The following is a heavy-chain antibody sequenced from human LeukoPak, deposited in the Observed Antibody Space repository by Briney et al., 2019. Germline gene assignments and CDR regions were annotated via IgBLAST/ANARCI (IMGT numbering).Heavy chain of an antibody. Sequence: PSETLSLTCAVYGGSLSGYYWSWIRQPPGKGLEWIGEINHSGSTNYNPSLKSRVTISVDTSKNQFSLKLSSVTAADTAVYYCARDGPYYYDSSGRFDYWGQGTLVTVSS. J-gene: IGHJ4*02. D-gene: IGHD3-22*01. CDR1: GGSLSGYY. CDR2: INHSGST. CDR3: ARDGPYYYDSSGRFDY. V-gene: IGHV4-34*01.